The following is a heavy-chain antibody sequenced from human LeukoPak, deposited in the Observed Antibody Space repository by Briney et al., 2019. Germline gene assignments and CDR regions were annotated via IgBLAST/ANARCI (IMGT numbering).Heavy chain of an antibody. CDR1: GFTFSNAW. V-gene: IGHV3-15*01. CDR2: IKSKTDGGTT. CDR3: TTDPFIVVVPAASL. Sequence: GGSLRLSCAASGFTFSNAWMSWVRQAPGKGLEWVGRIKSKTDGGTTDYAAPVKGRFTISRDDSKTTLYLQMNSLKTEDTAVYYCTTDPFIVVVPAASLGGQGTLVTVSS. D-gene: IGHD2-2*01. J-gene: IGHJ4*02.